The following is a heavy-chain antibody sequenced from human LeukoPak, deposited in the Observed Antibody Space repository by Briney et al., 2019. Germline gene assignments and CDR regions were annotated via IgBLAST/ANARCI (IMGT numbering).Heavy chain of an antibody. V-gene: IGHV1-3*03. CDR1: GYTITNNY. D-gene: IGHD2-15*01. CDR3: ARGPQYCSGGSCYSGYFDY. CDR2: INAGNGNT. J-gene: IGHJ4*02. Sequence: ASVKVSCKASGYTITNNYMHWVRQAPGQRLEWMGWINAGNGNTKYSQEFQGRVTITRDTSASTAYMELSSLRSEDMAVYYCARGPQYCSGGSCYSGYFDYWGQGTLVTVSS.